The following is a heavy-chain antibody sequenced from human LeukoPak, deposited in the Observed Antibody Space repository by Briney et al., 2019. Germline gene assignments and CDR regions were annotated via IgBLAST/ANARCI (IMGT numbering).Heavy chain of an antibody. CDR2: IYDNGDT. V-gene: IGHV3-53*01. D-gene: IGHD3-9*01. CDR1: GFTVTSNY. CDR3: VSHSDPLTGYSFDY. Sequence: GGSLRLSCAASGFTVTSNYMTWVRQAPGKGREWVSIIYDNGDTYYADSVKGRFTVTRDSSKNTVSLEMNSLRVDDKAVYYCVSHSDPLTGYSFDYWGQGTLVTVSS. J-gene: IGHJ4*02.